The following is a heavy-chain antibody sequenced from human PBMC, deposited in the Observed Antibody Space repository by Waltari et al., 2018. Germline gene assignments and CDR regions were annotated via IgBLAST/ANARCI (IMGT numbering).Heavy chain of an antibody. Sequence: EVQLVESGGGLVPPGRSMRLSCTASGFTFTDYAMSWFRQAPGKGLEGVGVIRKKWSGGSTEYAAFVIGRFTSSRDDSRSNAYLQMNSLNTDDTAVYFCTRGDSSSALLEFWGQGTLVTGSS. V-gene: IGHV3-49*03. CDR3: TRGDSSSALLEF. CDR1: GFTFTDYA. J-gene: IGHJ4*02. CDR2: IRKKWSGGST. D-gene: IGHD6-6*01.